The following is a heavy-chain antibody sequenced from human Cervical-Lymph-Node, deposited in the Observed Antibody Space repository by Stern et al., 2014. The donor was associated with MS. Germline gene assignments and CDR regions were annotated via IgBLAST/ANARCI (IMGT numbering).Heavy chain of an antibody. J-gene: IGHJ6*02. CDR3: ARDPFLEWLDD. V-gene: IGHV4-4*02. D-gene: IGHD3-3*02. CDR2: IYHSGST. CDR1: GASFSSGYW. Sequence: QVQLQESGPGLVKPSGTLSLTCAASGASFSSGYWGTWLRQPPGKGLEMSGVIYHSGSTNYNPSFQSHVSMSLDKSKNPVSLKLRSMTAADTAVYYCARDPFLEWLDDWGQGTTVTVSS.